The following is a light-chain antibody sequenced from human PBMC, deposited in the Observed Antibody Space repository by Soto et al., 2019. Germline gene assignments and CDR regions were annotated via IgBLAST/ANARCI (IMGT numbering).Light chain of an antibody. J-gene: IGLJ1*01. V-gene: IGLV2-14*01. Sequence: QSALTQPASVSGSPGQSITISCTGTSSDVGGYNYVSWYQQHPGKAPKLMIYEVSHRPSGVSNRFSGSKSGNTASLTISGFQAEDEADYYCSSYTSSSTLYVFGTGTKLTVL. CDR3: SSYTSSSTLYV. CDR1: SSDVGGYNY. CDR2: EVS.